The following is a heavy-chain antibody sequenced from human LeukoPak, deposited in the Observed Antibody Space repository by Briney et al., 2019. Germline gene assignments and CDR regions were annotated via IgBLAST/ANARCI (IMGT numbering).Heavy chain of an antibody. Sequence: ASVKVSCKASGYTFTGYFIHWVRQAPGQGLEWMGWINPNSGGTNYAQSFQGRVTMTRDTSITTAYMELSGLTSDDTAVYYCARLQIPAAKMNCGGDCYRDFDYWGQGTLVTVSS. J-gene: IGHJ4*02. CDR3: ARLQIPAAKMNCGGDCYRDFDY. CDR1: GYTFTGYF. V-gene: IGHV1-2*02. D-gene: IGHD2-21*02. CDR2: INPNSGGT.